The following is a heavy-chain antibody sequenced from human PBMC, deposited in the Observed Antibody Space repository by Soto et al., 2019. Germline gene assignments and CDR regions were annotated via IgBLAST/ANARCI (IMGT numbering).Heavy chain of an antibody. Sequence: QLQLQESGSGLVKPSQTLSLTCAVSGGSISSGGYSWSWIRQPPGKGLEWIGYIYHSGSTYYNPSRKSRVTIAVDRSKSQFSRKLSAVGAAGTAVGYCARVPDRWGQGTLVTVSS. CDR2: IYHSGST. CDR3: ARVPDR. CDR1: GGSISSGGYS. D-gene: IGHD2-2*01. J-gene: IGHJ5*02. V-gene: IGHV4-30-2*01.